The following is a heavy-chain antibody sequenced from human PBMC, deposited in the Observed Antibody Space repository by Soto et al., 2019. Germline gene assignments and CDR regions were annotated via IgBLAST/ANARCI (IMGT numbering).Heavy chain of an antibody. CDR3: ARSWVTGKGGMDV. J-gene: IGHJ6*02. CDR1: GYTFTSYG. D-gene: IGHD3-16*01. Sequence: QVQLVQSGGEVKKPGALVKVSCKASGYTFTSYGFSWVRQAPGQGLEWMGWINGYTGNTHYAQKFQGRVTMTIDTSTSTAYMELWTLISDDTAVYYCARSWVTGKGGMDVWGQGTTVTVSS. V-gene: IGHV1-18*01. CDR2: INGYTGNT.